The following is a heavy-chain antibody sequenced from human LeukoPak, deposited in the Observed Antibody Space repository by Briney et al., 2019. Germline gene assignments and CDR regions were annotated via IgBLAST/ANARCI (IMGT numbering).Heavy chain of an antibody. V-gene: IGHV5-51*01. J-gene: IGHJ6*03. CDR1: GCSFTSYW. CDR2: IYPGDSDT. CDR3: ARLMYYYDSSGYYYYYYYMDV. D-gene: IGHD3-22*01. Sequence: GESLKISCKGSGCSFTSYWIGWVRQMPGKGLEWMGIIYPGDSDTRYSPSFQGQVTISADKSISTAYLQWSSLKASDTAMYYCARLMYYYDSSGYYYYYYYMDVWGKGTTVTVSS.